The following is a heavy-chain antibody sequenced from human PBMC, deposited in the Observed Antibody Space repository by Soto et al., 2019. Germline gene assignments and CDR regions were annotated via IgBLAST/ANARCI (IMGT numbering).Heavy chain of an antibody. J-gene: IGHJ3*02. CDR2: ISGGGGST. CDR3: AKVYYVSSGYYYVSDAFDI. CDR1: GFTFSSYA. V-gene: IGHV3-23*01. Sequence: GGSLRLSCAASGFTFSSYAMSWVRQAPGKGLEWVSAISGGGGSTYYADSVKGRFTISRDNSKNTLYLQMNSLRAEDTAVYYCAKVYYVSSGYYYVSDAFDIWGQGTMVTVSS. D-gene: IGHD3-22*01.